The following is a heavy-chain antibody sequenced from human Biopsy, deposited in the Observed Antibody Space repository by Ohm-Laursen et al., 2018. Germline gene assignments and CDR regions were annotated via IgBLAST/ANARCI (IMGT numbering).Heavy chain of an antibody. V-gene: IGHV1-69*04. CDR3: AREAIGYQLPCDD. J-gene: IGHJ4*02. Sequence: VSSVKVSCKTSTGTFDPYGVTWVRQAPGQGLEWMGRIIPILRTTTYAPKFQGRVTFTADKSSSTAYLELSSLTSEDTAMFYCAREAIGYQLPCDDWGQGTLVTVSS. CDR2: IIPILRTT. D-gene: IGHD2-15*01. CDR1: TGTFDPYG.